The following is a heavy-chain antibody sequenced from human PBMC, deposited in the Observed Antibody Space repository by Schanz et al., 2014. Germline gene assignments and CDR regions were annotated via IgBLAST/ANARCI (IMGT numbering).Heavy chain of an antibody. Sequence: EVQLVPSGGCLVQPGGSLRLSCAASGFTFSLYWMQWVRQAPGKGLVWVSRIYMDGSGRDYWDSVKGRFTVSRDNAKNTLYLQMDRLRAEDTSVYYCARDNRQCSGPCSGGSCHPCGMDVWGQGTTVIVSS. CDR2: IYMDGSGR. D-gene: IGHD2-15*01. J-gene: IGHJ6*02. CDR1: GFTFSLYW. V-gene: IGHV3-74*01. CDR3: ARDNRQCSGPCSGGSCHPCGMDV.